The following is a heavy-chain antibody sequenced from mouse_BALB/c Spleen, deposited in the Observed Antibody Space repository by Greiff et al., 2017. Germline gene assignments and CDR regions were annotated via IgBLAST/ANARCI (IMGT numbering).Heavy chain of an antibody. CDR2: IDPYNGGT. CDR3: ARHYDYDGGFDY. Sequence: EVKLQESGPELVKPGASVKVSCKASGYAFTSYNMYWVKQSHGKSLEWIGYIDPYNGGTSYNQKFKGKATLTVDKSSSTAYMHLNSLTSEDSAVYYCARHYDYDGGFDYWGQGTTLTVSS. D-gene: IGHD2-4*01. V-gene: IGHV1S135*01. CDR1: GYAFTSYN. J-gene: IGHJ2*01.